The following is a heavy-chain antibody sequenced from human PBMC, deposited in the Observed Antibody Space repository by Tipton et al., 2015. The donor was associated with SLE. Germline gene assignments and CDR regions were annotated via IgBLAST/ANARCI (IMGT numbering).Heavy chain of an antibody. J-gene: IGHJ4*02. CDR3: ARDEYRYDTTGYHLLGHFDF. D-gene: IGHD3-22*01. CDR2: IYYSGPT. V-gene: IGHV4-39*07. CDR1: GGSISSSNDY. Sequence: TLSLTCIVSGGSISSSNDYWGWIRQPPGKGLEWIASIYYSGPTYYNPSLRSRVTISLDTSKNQFSLNLSSVTAADTAVYYCARDEYRYDTTGYHLLGHFDFWGQGTLVTVSS.